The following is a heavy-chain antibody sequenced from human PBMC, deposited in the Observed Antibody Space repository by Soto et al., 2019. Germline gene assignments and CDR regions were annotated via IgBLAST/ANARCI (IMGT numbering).Heavy chain of an antibody. V-gene: IGHV5-51*01. CDR2: IYPSDSDT. J-gene: IGHJ4*02. D-gene: IGHD3-22*01. CDR1: GYNFSGYW. CDR3: ARGVVSTRTFDY. Sequence: PGESLKISCTGSGYNFSGYWIAWVRQMPGKGLELMGIIYPSDSDTRYRPSFQGQVTISADKSISSAYLQWSSLRASDTAMYYCARGVVSTRTFDYWGQGTPVTVSS.